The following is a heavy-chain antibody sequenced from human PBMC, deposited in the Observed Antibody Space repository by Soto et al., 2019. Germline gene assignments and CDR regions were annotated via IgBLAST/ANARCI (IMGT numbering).Heavy chain of an antibody. D-gene: IGHD6-19*01. Sequence: RQAPGKGLEWVAVIWYDGSNKYYADSVKGRFTISRDNSKNTLYLQMNSLRAEDTAVYYCARVPYKYSSGWYPDYWGQGTLVTVSS. CDR3: ARVPYKYSSGWYPDY. CDR2: IWYDGSNK. J-gene: IGHJ4*02. V-gene: IGHV3-33*01.